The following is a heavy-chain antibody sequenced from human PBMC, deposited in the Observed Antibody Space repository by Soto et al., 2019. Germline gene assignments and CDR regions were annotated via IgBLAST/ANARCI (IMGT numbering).Heavy chain of an antibody. CDR1: GYTLTELS. CDR2: FDPEDGET. J-gene: IGHJ6*02. CDR3: ARASIIVLVPAASYGMDV. D-gene: IGHD2-2*01. V-gene: IGHV1-24*01. Sequence: ASVKVSCKVSGYTLTELSMHWVRPAPGKGLEWMGGFDPEDGETIYAQKFQGRVTMTEDTSTDTAYMELSSLRSEDTAVYYCARASIIVLVPAASYGMDVWGQGTTVTVSS.